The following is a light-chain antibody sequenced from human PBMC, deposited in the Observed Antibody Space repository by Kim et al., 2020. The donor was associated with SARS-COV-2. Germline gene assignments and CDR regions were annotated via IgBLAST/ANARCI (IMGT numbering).Light chain of an antibody. V-gene: IGLV1-47*01. CDR2: RNK. Sequence: GRRVTIRCSGGSSDIENNYVYWYQQLPEPAPKLLISRNKQRPSGVPDRFSGSRSGTSASLAISGLRSEDEADYHCAAWDDSLTGPVFGGGTQLTVL. CDR3: AAWDDSLTGPV. CDR1: SSDIENNY. J-gene: IGLJ2*01.